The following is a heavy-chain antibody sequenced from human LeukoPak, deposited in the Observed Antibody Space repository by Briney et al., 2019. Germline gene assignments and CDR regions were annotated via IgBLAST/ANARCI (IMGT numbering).Heavy chain of an antibody. J-gene: IGHJ4*02. V-gene: IGHV3-48*01. Sequence: GGSLRLSCAASEFTFMSYSMSWVRQPPGKGLEWVSYISSSSGAIYYADSVKGRFTISRDNAKKSLYLQMNSLRAEDTAVYYCARDLRGNYDYWGQGTLVTVPS. CDR3: ARDLRGNYDY. D-gene: IGHD3-16*01. CDR2: ISSSSGAI. CDR1: EFTFMSYS.